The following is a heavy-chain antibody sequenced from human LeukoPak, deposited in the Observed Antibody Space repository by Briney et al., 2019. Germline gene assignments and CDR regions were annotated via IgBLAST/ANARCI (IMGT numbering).Heavy chain of an antibody. CDR1: GGTFSSYA. CDR2: IIPIFGTA. D-gene: IGHD6-6*01. J-gene: IGHJ4*02. Sequence: SVKVSCKASGGTFSSYAISWVRQAPGQGLEWMGGIIPIFGTANYAQKFQGRVTITADESTSTAYMELSSLRSEDTAVYYCARNLAARSISDLGYFDYWGQGTLVTVSS. CDR3: ARNLAARSISDLGYFDY. V-gene: IGHV1-69*13.